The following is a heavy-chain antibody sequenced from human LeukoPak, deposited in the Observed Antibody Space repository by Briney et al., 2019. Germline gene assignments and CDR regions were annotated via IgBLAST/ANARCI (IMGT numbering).Heavy chain of an antibody. CDR3: ASGGY. CDR2: ISGYNTNT. V-gene: IGHV1-18*01. Sequence: ASVHVSCKASANTFSTNGVRWLRQAPAQGLEWMGWISGYNTNTNYAQKLQGRVTMTTDTTTSIAYMELKSLRSDDTAVYSSASGGYWGQGTLVTVSS. J-gene: IGHJ4*02. D-gene: IGHD2-15*01. CDR1: ANTFSTNG.